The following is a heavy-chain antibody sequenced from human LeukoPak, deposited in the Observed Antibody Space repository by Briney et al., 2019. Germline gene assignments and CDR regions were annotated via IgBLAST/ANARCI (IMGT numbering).Heavy chain of an antibody. V-gene: IGHV1-18*01. CDR1: GYTFTSYG. CDR2: ISAYNGNT. CDR3: ARDTGYSSGWYGDYYYYMDV. J-gene: IGHJ6*03. Sequence: ASVKVSCKASGYTFTSYGISWLRQAPGQGLEWMGWISAYNGNTNYAQKLQGRVTMTTDTSTSTAYMELRSLRSDDTAVYYCARDTGYSSGWYGDYYYYMDVWGKGTTVTVSS. D-gene: IGHD6-19*01.